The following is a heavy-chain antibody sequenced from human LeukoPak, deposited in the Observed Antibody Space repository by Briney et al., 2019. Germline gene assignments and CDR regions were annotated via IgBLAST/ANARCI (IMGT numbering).Heavy chain of an antibody. J-gene: IGHJ4*02. CDR3: ASGRAYGELLGSFDF. V-gene: IGHV3-30-3*01. CDR1: GFTFSSYA. CDR2: ISYDGSNE. Sequence: PGGSLRLSCAASGFTFSSYAMHWVRQAPGKGLEWVTVISYDGSNEYYADSVRGRFTVSRDNSKNTVYLQMNSLRAEDTAVYYCASGRAYGELLGSFDFWGQGTLVTVSS. D-gene: IGHD1-26*01.